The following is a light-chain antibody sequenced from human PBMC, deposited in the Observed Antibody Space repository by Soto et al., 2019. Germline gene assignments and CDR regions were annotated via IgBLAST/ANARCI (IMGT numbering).Light chain of an antibody. V-gene: IGKV1-5*03. J-gene: IGKJ4*01. CDR1: QSISSW. CDR3: QQYRLVSPT. Sequence: DIQMTQSPSTLSASVGDRVTITCRASQSISSWLAWYKQKPGKAPKLLIQKASSLESGVPSRFSSSGSRTEFTLPSISLQADDLATYYCQQYRLVSPTYGGGNKVAIK. CDR2: KAS.